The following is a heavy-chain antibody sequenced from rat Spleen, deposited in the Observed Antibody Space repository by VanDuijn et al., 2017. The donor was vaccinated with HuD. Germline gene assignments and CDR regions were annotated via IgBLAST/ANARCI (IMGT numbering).Heavy chain of an antibody. J-gene: IGHJ2*01. Sequence: EVQLVESGGGLVQPGRSLKLSCAASGFTFSNYGMAWVCQAPTKGLEWVASISVSGGSTYYRDSVKGRFTISRDNAKSTLYLQMNSLRSEDTATYYCARRRDYYDGSYPFDYWGQGVMVTVSS. D-gene: IGHD1-12*02. CDR3: ARRRDYYDGSYPFDY. CDR2: ISVSGGST. V-gene: IGHV5-29*01. CDR1: GFTFSNYG.